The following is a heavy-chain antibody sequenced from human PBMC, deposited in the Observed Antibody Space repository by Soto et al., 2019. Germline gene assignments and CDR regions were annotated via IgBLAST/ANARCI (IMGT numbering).Heavy chain of an antibody. Sequence: QVHLVESGGGVVQPGRSLRLSCAASGFAFSKYGMQWVRQAPGKGLEWVAVIWADGTTKYYADSVKGRFTISRDNSKNTLYLQMNSLRAEDTAVYYCARERVCGNNYDSFDYWGQGTLVTVSS. CDR3: ARERVCGNNYDSFDY. D-gene: IGHD4-4*01. J-gene: IGHJ4*02. CDR2: IWADGTTK. V-gene: IGHV3-33*01. CDR1: GFAFSKYG.